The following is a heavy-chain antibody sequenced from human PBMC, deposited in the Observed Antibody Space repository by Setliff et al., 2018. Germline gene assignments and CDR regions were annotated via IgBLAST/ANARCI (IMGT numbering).Heavy chain of an antibody. CDR3: ARDQGHGITAAGPDF. Sequence: ASVKVSCKASGGTFSSYAISWVRQAPGQGLEWMGRIIPIFGTANYAQKFQGRVTITADKSTSTAYMELSGLRSDDTAVYFCARDQGHGITAAGPDFWGQGTLVTVSS. D-gene: IGHD6-13*01. CDR2: IIPIFGTA. CDR1: GGTFSSYA. J-gene: IGHJ4*02. V-gene: IGHV1-69*06.